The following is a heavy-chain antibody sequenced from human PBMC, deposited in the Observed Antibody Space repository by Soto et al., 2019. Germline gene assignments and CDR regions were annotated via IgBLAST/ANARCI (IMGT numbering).Heavy chain of an antibody. D-gene: IGHD4-17*01. V-gene: IGHV1-2*02. CDR2: INPNSGGT. J-gene: IGHJ6*02. Sequence: VASVKVSCKASGYTFTGYYMHWVRQAPGQGLEWMGWINPNSGGTNYAQKFQGRVTMTRDTSISTAYMELSRLRSDDTAVYYCARRTVTYGSYGMDVWGQGTTVTVSS. CDR1: GYTFTGYY. CDR3: ARRTVTYGSYGMDV.